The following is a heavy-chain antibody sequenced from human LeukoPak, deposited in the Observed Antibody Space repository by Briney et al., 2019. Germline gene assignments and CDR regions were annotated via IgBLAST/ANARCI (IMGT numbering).Heavy chain of an antibody. J-gene: IGHJ3*02. D-gene: IGHD1-1*01. CDR3: ARRQQLERSDAFDI. Sequence: ESLKISCKGSGYSFSTYWIGWVRQMPGKGLEWMGSIYPGDSDTRYSPSFQGQVTISADKSISTAYLQWSSLKASDTAMFYCARRQQLERSDAFDIWGQGTMVTVSS. CDR1: GYSFSTYW. CDR2: IYPGDSDT. V-gene: IGHV5-51*01.